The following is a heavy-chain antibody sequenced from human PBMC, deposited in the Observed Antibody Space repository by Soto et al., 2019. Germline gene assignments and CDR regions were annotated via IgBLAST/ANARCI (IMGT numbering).Heavy chain of an antibody. CDR3: ARGDRGAFDL. V-gene: IGHV3-74*01. D-gene: IGHD1-26*01. CDR2: IHSDGSST. Sequence: PVGSLRLSCAASGFMFSRSWMSWVRQAPGKGLVWVSRIHSDGSSTTYADFVKGRFIISRDNARNTVDLQMNSVRVEDTAVYYCARGDRGAFDLWGQGTVVTVSS. CDR1: GFMFSRSW. J-gene: IGHJ3*01.